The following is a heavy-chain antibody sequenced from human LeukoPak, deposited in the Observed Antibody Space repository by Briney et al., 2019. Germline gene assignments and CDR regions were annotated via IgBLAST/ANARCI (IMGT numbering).Heavy chain of an antibody. J-gene: IGHJ4*02. CDR3: ARGSWAGTYDY. CDR2: INHSGST. V-gene: IGHV4-34*01. CDR1: GGSFSGYY. D-gene: IGHD7-27*01. Sequence: SETLSLTCAVYGGSFSGYYWSWIRQPPGKGLEWIGEINHSGSTNYNPSLKSRVTISVDTSKNQFSLKLSSVTAADTAVYYCARGSWAGTYDYWGQGTLVTVSS.